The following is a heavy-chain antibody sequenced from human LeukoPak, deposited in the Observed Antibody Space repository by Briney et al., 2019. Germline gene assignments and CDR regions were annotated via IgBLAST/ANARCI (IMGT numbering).Heavy chain of an antibody. CDR2: IRSKTNSYAT. J-gene: IGHJ4*02. CDR1: GFTFSGSA. Sequence: GGSLKLSCAASGFTFSGSAMHWARQASGKGLEWVGRIRSKTNSYATAYAASVKGRFTISRDDSKNTAYLQMNSLKTEDTAVYYCTRYYYDGSGYYYLFDYWAREPWSPSPQ. V-gene: IGHV3-73*01. D-gene: IGHD3-22*01. CDR3: TRYYYDGSGYYYLFDY.